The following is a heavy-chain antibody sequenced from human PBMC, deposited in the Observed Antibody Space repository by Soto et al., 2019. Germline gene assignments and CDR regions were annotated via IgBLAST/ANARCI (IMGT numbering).Heavy chain of an antibody. CDR3: AKDQYGSGSSYYGMDV. CDR1: GFTFSSYA. D-gene: IGHD3-10*01. V-gene: IGHV3-23*01. CDR2: ISGSGGST. Sequence: GGSLRLSCAASGFTFSSYAMSWVRQAPGKGLEWVSAISGSGGSTYYADSVKGRFTISRDNSKNTLYLQMNGLRAEDTAVYYCAKDQYGSGSSYYGMDVWAKGPRSPSP. J-gene: IGHJ6*02.